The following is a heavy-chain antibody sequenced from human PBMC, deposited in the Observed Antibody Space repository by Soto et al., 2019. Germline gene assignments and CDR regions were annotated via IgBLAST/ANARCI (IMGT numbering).Heavy chain of an antibody. CDR3: AGEGVTASMSMPWMGYHYYGLDV. V-gene: IGHV1-69*12. CDR2: IMPMFGVT. D-gene: IGHD1-26*01. J-gene: IGHJ6*02. CDR1: GGSFKSHT. Sequence: QVQLVQSGAEVKKPGSSVKVSCRASGGSFKSHTISWVRQAPGQGHEWMGGIMPMFGVTNYARKFQGRLTMTANESTTTAYMEVSSLTSEDTAVYYCAGEGVTASMSMPWMGYHYYGLDVWGQGTTVIVSS.